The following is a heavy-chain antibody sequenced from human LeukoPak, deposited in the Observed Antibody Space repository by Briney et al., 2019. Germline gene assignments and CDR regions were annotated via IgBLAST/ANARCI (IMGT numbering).Heavy chain of an antibody. Sequence: SETLSLTCTVSGGSINSYYWSWIRQPPGKGLEWIGYIYYSGTTYYNPSLKSRVTISVDRSKNQFSLKLSSVTAADTAVYYCARGDYGANWFDPWGQGTLVTVSS. J-gene: IGHJ5*02. CDR1: GGSINSYY. V-gene: IGHV4-59*12. CDR3: ARGDYGANWFDP. D-gene: IGHD4-17*01. CDR2: IYYSGTT.